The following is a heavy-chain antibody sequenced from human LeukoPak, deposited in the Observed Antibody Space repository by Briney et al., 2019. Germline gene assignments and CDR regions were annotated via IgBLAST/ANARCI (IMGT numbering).Heavy chain of an antibody. D-gene: IGHD2-2*01. CDR3: TRGDIVVVPAAGANPKYYMDV. CDR1: GFTFGDYA. V-gene: IGHV3-49*04. CDR2: IRSKAYGGTT. J-gene: IGHJ6*03. Sequence: GGSLRLSCTASGFTFGDYAMSWVRQAPGKGVEGVGFIRSKAYGGTTEYAASVKGRFTISRDDSKSIAYLQMNSLTTEDTAVYYCTRGDIVVVPAAGANPKYYMDVWGKGTTVTVSS.